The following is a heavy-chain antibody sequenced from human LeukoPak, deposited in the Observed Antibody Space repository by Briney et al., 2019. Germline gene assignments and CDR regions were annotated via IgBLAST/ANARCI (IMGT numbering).Heavy chain of an antibody. Sequence: GGSLRLSCAASGFTFSSYGMHWVRQAPGKGLEWVAVISYDGSNKYYADSVKGRFTISRDNSKNTLYLQMNSLGAEDTAVYYCAKDTTGEFDYWGQGTLVTVSS. CDR1: GFTFSSYG. CDR3: AKDTTGEFDY. D-gene: IGHD1-1*01. J-gene: IGHJ4*02. V-gene: IGHV3-30*18. CDR2: ISYDGSNK.